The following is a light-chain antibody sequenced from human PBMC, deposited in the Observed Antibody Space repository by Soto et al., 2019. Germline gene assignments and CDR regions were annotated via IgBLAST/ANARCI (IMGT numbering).Light chain of an antibody. Sequence: TQSPATLSVSPGERVSLSCRASQSISTNLAWYQQKPGQAPRLLIYGASTRDTGIPARFSGSGSGTDFTLTISSLEPEDFAVYYCQQRSNWLITFGQGTRLEIK. CDR1: QSISTN. V-gene: IGKV3-11*01. CDR2: GAS. CDR3: QQRSNWLIT. J-gene: IGKJ5*01.